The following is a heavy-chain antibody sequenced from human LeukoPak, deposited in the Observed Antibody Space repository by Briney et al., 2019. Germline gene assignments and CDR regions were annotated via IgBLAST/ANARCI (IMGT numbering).Heavy chain of an antibody. D-gene: IGHD3-9*01. CDR1: VFTVSSNY. Sequence: PGGSLRLSCAASVFTVSSNYMRWVRQAPGKGREWVSVIYSGGSTYYADSVKGRFTIFRDNAKNSLYLQMNSLRAEDTAVYYCARDLRYLYNAFDIWGQGTMVTVSS. J-gene: IGHJ3*02. V-gene: IGHV3-53*01. CDR3: ARDLRYLYNAFDI. CDR2: IYSGGST.